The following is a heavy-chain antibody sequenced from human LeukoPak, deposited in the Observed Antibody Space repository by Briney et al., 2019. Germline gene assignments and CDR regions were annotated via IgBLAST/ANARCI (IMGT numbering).Heavy chain of an antibody. CDR1: GYTFTSYY. CDR3: ARDDSARPGDY. CDR2: ISAYNGNT. Sequence: ASVKVSCKASGYTFTSYYMHWVRQAPGQGLEWMGWISAYNGNTNYAQKLQGRVTMTTDTSTSTAYMELRSLRSDDTAVYYCARDDSARPGDYWGQGTLVTVSS. V-gene: IGHV1-18*04. D-gene: IGHD6-6*01. J-gene: IGHJ4*02.